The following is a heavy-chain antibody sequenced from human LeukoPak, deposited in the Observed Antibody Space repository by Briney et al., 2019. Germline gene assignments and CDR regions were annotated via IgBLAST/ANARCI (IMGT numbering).Heavy chain of an antibody. CDR2: ISWNSGSI. CDR3: AKDIAYGDEYFDL. D-gene: IGHD4-17*01. CDR1: GFTFDYYA. J-gene: IGHJ2*01. Sequence: GGSLRLSCAASGFTFDYYAMHWVRQAPGKGLEWVSGISWNSGSIAYADSVQGRFTISRDNAKNSLYLQMDSLRAEDTALYYCAKDIAYGDEYFDLWGRGTLVTVSS. V-gene: IGHV3-9*01.